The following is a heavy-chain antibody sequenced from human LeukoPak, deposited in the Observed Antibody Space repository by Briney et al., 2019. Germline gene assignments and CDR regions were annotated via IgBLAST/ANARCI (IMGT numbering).Heavy chain of an antibody. V-gene: IGHV3-33*01. D-gene: IGHD5-18*01. CDR1: GFIFSSYA. CDR3: ARGLGYSYGYGIDY. CDR2: IWFDGSNT. Sequence: GGSLRLSCAASGFIFSSYAMHWVRRAPGKGPEWVAIIWFDGSNTYYAESVEGRFTISRDNSKNTLYLQMNSLRAEDTAVYSCARGLGYSYGYGIDYWGQGTLVIASS. J-gene: IGHJ4*02.